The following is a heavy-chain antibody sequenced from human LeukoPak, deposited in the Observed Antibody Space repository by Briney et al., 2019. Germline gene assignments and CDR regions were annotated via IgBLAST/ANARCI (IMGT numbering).Heavy chain of an antibody. CDR3: ARAPSEIGGYYPEYFRH. CDR1: GFTFSSYW. Sequence: PVGSLRLSCTASGFTFSSYWIHWVRQAPGKGLLWVSRISLDGRTTGHADSVKGRFTISRYNAKNTVYLQMNSLRAEDTAVYYCARAPSEIGGYYPEYFRHWGQGTLVTVYS. V-gene: IGHV3-74*01. D-gene: IGHD3-22*01. J-gene: IGHJ1*01. CDR2: ISLDGRTT.